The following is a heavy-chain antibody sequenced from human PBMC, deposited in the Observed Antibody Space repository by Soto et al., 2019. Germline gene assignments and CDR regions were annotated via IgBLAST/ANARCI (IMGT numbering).Heavy chain of an antibody. J-gene: IGHJ6*02. D-gene: IGHD3-3*01. V-gene: IGHV4-34*01. Sequence: PSETLSLTCTVYGGSFSGDYWSWIRQPPGKGLEWIGEINHSGSTNYNPSLKSRVTISVDTSKNQSSLKLSSVTAADTAVYYCARDFWSGYRLNYYYYYGMDVWGQGTTVTVSS. CDR3: ARDFWSGYRLNYYYYYGMDV. CDR2: INHSGST. CDR1: GGSFSGDY.